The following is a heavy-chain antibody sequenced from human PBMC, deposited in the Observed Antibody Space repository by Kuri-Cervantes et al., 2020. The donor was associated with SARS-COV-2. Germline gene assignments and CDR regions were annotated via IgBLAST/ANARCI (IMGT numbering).Heavy chain of an antibody. Sequence: SQTLSLTCAVLGGSFSGYYWSWIRQSPGKGLEWIGKINHSGSTNYNPSLKSRVTISVDTSKNQFSLKLSSVTAADTAVYYCARGSYDFWSGYYTGCWFDPWGQGTLVTVSS. V-gene: IGHV4-34*01. J-gene: IGHJ5*02. CDR3: ARGSYDFWSGYYTGCWFDP. D-gene: IGHD3-3*01. CDR1: GGSFSGYY. CDR2: INHSGST.